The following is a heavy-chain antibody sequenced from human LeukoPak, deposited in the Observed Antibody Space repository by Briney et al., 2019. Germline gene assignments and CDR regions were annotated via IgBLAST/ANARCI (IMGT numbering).Heavy chain of an antibody. CDR3: ARFPRIVGASRYFDY. J-gene: IGHJ4*02. CDR1: GFTFSSYS. CDR2: ISSSSSYI. D-gene: IGHD1-26*01. V-gene: IGHV3-21*01. Sequence: PGGSLRLSCAASGFTFSSYSMNWVRQAPGKGLEWVSSISSSSSYIYYADSVKGRFTISRDNAKNSLYLQINSLRAEDTAVYYCARFPRIVGASRYFDYWGQGTLVTVSS.